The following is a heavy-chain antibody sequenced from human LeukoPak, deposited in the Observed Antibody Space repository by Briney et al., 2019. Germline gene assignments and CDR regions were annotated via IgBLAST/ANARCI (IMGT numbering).Heavy chain of an antibody. V-gene: IGHV1-2*02. CDR1: GYSFTGHY. Sequence: ASVKVSCKASGYSFTGHYIHWVRQAPGQGLEWMGWLNPNSGGTNYAQKFQGRVTMTRDTSISTAYMELSRLRSDDTAVYYCARGDYYYYYMDVWGKGTTVTVSS. CDR2: LNPNSGGT. J-gene: IGHJ6*03. CDR3: ARGDYYYYYMDV.